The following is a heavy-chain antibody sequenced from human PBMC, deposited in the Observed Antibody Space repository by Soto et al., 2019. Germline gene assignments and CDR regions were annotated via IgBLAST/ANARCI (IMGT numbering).Heavy chain of an antibody. Sequence: ASVKVSCKASGYTFTGYYMHWVRQAPGQGLEWMGWINPNSGGTNYAQKFQGWVTMTRDTSISTAYMELSRLRSDDPAVYYCAKLYCSSTSCYSYFDYWGQETLVTVSS. CDR2: INPNSGGT. D-gene: IGHD2-2*01. J-gene: IGHJ4*02. CDR1: GYTFTGYY. CDR3: AKLYCSSTSCYSYFDY. V-gene: IGHV1-2*04.